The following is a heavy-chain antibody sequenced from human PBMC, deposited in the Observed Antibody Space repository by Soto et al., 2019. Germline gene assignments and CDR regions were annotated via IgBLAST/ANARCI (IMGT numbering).Heavy chain of an antibody. CDR1: GYSFTSYW. V-gene: IGHV5-10-1*01. D-gene: IGHD3-3*01. J-gene: IGHJ6*02. CDR3: AIHSVYGWHYDFWSRQFTYLEGMDV. CDR2: IDPSDSYT. Sequence: PGESLKISFKGSGYSFTSYWISWVRQMPVKGLEWMGRIDPSDSYTNYSPSFQGHVTISADKSISTAYLQWSSLKASDTAMYYCAIHSVYGWHYDFWSRQFTYLEGMDVWGQGTTVTVSS.